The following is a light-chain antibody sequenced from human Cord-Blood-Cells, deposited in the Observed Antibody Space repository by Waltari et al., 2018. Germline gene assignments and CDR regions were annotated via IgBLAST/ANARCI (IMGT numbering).Light chain of an antibody. Sequence: DIVMTQSPDSLAVSLGERATITCKSSQSVLYRSNNKNYLSWYHQKPGQPPKRLIYWASTRESGVPDRCSGSGSGTDFTLTISSLQAEDVAVYYCQQYYSTPPYSFGQGTKLEIK. CDR3: QQYYSTPPYS. J-gene: IGKJ2*03. CDR1: QSVLYRSNNKNY. V-gene: IGKV4-1*01. CDR2: WAS.